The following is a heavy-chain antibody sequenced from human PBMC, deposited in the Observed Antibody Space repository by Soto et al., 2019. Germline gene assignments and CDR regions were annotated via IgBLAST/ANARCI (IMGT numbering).Heavy chain of an antibody. CDR3: ARGGSGYVWFNEF. CDR1: GGIFSSYA. CDR2: IIPIFGTA. D-gene: IGHD3-22*01. V-gene: IGHV1-69*01. J-gene: IGHJ4*02. Sequence: QEQLVQSGAEVKKPGSSVKVSCKASGGIFSSYAISWVRQAPGQGLEWMGGIIPIFGTANYAQKFQGRVTSTADDSTNTAYMDLSSLKSEDTAIYYCARGGSGYVWFNEFWGQGTLVTVSS.